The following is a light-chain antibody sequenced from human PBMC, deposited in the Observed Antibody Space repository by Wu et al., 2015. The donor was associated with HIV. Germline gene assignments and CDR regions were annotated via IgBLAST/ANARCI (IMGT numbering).Light chain of an antibody. Sequence: EIVLTQSPGTLPLSPGERATLSCRASQSVSSSYLAWYQQKPGQAPRLLIYGASSRATGIPDRFSGSGSGTDFTLTISRLEPEDFAVYYCQQYGSELTFGGGTKVEIK. J-gene: IGKJ4*01. CDR2: GAS. CDR1: QSVSSSY. CDR3: QQYGSELT. V-gene: IGKV3-20*01.